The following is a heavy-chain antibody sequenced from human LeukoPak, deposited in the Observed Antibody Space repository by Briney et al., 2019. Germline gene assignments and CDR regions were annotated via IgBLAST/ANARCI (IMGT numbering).Heavy chain of an antibody. CDR1: GAGGSISSYF. J-gene: IGHJ4*02. D-gene: IGHD1-26*01. Sequence: SETLSLTCTVSGAGGSISSYFWNWLRQSPGKGLEWIGYIYYSGSTNFNPSLKSRVTISVDTSKNQFSLKLSSVTAADTAVYYCARGGGGGNYSFDYWGQGTLVTVSS. V-gene: IGHV4-59*12. CDR3: ARGGGGGNYSFDY. CDR2: IYYSGST.